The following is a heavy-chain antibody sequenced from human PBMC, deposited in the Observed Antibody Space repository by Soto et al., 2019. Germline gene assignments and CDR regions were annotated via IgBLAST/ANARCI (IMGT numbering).Heavy chain of an antibody. J-gene: IGHJ4*02. Sequence: QVQLVESGGGVVQPGRSLRLSCAASGFTFSSYAMHWVRQAPGKGLEWVAVISYDGSNKYYADSVKGRFTISRDNSKNTLYLQMNSLRAEDTAVYYCARDQGIWFGEWTFDYWGQGTLVTVSS. V-gene: IGHV3-30-3*01. CDR1: GFTFSSYA. D-gene: IGHD3-10*01. CDR2: ISYDGSNK. CDR3: ARDQGIWFGEWTFDY.